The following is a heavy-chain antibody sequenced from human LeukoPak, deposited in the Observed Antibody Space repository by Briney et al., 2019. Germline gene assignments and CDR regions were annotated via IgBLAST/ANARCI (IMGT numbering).Heavy chain of an antibody. J-gene: IGHJ5*02. CDR2: VNHSGST. Sequence: SETLSLTCTVSGGSITNYYWSWIRQPPGKGLEWIGEVNHSGSTNYNPSLKSRVTMSVDTSKNQFSLKLSSVTAADTAVYYCARDVKVVVVPAARKGVYWFDPWGQGTLVTVSS. CDR3: ARDVKVVVVPAARKGVYWFDP. V-gene: IGHV4-34*01. D-gene: IGHD2-2*01. CDR1: GGSITNYY.